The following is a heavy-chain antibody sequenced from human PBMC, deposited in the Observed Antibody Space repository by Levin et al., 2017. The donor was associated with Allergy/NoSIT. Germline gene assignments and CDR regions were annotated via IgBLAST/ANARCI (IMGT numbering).Heavy chain of an antibody. J-gene: IGHJ6*02. CDR3: ARDRTSDTAMVPYYYGMDV. D-gene: IGHD5-18*01. Sequence: GGSLRLSCAASGFTFSSYEMNWVRQAPGKGLEWVSYISSSGSTIYYADSVKGRFTISRDNAKNSLYLQMNSLRAEDTAVYYCARDRTSDTAMVPYYYGMDVWGQGTTVTVSS. CDR2: ISSSGSTI. CDR1: GFTFSSYE. V-gene: IGHV3-48*03.